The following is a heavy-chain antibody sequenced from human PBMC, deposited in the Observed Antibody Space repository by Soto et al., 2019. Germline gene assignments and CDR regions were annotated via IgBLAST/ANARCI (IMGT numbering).Heavy chain of an antibody. CDR1: GFTFSSYG. CDR3: AREGGYDFWSAYDFDY. CDR2: IWYDGSNK. Sequence: QVQLVESGGGVVQPGRSLRLSCAASGFTFSSYGMHWVRQAPGKGLEWVAVIWYDGSNKYYADSVKGRFTISRDNSKNTLYLQVHSLRAEDTAVYYCAREGGYDFWSAYDFDYWGQGTLVTVSS. V-gene: IGHV3-33*01. D-gene: IGHD3-3*01. J-gene: IGHJ4*02.